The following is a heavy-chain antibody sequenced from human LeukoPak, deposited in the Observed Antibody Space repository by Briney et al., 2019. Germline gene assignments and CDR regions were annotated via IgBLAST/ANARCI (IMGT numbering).Heavy chain of an antibody. CDR2: IKQDGSEK. J-gene: IGHJ4*02. V-gene: IGHV3-7*05. Sequence: GGSLRLSCAGSGFTFGSYWMSWVRQAPGKGLEWVANIKQDGSEKYYVDSVKGRFTISRDNAKNSLYMQMNSLRAEDTAVYYCARDRGHIAAAGYYFEYWDQGTLVTVSS. D-gene: IGHD6-13*01. CDR1: GFTFGSYW. CDR3: ARDRGHIAAAGYYFEY.